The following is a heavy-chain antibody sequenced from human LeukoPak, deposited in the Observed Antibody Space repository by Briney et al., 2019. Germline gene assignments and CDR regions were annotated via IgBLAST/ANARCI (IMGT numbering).Heavy chain of an antibody. CDR1: GGSFSGFY. Sequence: PETLSLTCAVYGGSFSGFYWSWIRQPPGKGLEWIGEIIHSGSTNYNPSLKSRVTISVDTPKNQFSLNLSSVTAADTAVYYCARRGLGRPDYWGQGTLVTVSS. J-gene: IGHJ4*02. D-gene: IGHD3-10*01. CDR2: IIHSGST. V-gene: IGHV4-34*12. CDR3: ARRGLGRPDY.